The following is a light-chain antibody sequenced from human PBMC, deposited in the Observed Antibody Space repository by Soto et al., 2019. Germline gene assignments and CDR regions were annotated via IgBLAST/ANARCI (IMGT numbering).Light chain of an antibody. V-gene: IGKV3-20*01. CDR2: GAS. J-gene: IGKJ2*01. CDR3: QQYGSSPPYT. CDR1: QSVSSSY. Sequence: EIVLTQSPGTLSLSPGERATLPCRASQSVSSSYLAWYQQKPGQAPRLLIYGASSRATGIPDRFSGSGSGTDFPLTISRLEPEDFAVYYCQQYGSSPPYTFGQGTKLEIK.